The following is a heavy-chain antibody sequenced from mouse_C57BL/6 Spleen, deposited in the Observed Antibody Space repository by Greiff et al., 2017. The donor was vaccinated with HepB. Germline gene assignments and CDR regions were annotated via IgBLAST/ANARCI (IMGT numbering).Heavy chain of an antibody. D-gene: IGHD2-5*01. J-gene: IGHJ3*01. V-gene: IGHV1-85*01. CDR3: ARRDDYSNYAWFAY. CDR2: IYPRDGST. Sequence: VQRVESGPELVKPGASVKLSCKASGYTFTSYDINWVKQRPGQGLEWIGWIYPRDGSTKYNEKFKGKATLTVDTSSSTAYMELHSLTSEDSAVYFCARRDDYSNYAWFAYWGQGTLVTVSA. CDR1: GYTFTSYD.